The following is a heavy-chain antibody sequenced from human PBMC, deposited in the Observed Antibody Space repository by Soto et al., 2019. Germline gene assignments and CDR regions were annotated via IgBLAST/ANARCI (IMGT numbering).Heavy chain of an antibody. CDR2: IIPVFGTT. Sequence: QVQLVQSGAEVKKPGSSVKVFCKASGGTFSNYTISWVRQAPGQGREWMGGIIPVFGTTDYEQKFQGRVTITADGSTSTAYMKLSSLRSAETAVYYCARSSPYIVVRKPTGNQDYYGMDVWGQGTTVTVSS. CDR3: ARSSPYIVVRKPTGNQDYYGMDV. CDR1: GGTFSNYT. D-gene: IGHD2-2*01. V-gene: IGHV1-69*01. J-gene: IGHJ6*02.